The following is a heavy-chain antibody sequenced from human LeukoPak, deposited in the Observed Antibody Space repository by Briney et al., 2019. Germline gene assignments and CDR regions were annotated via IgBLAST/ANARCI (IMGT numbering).Heavy chain of an antibody. J-gene: IGHJ6*02. Sequence: GGSLRLSCAASGFTFSSYAMSWVRRAPGKGLEWVSAISGSGGSTYYADSVKGRFTISRDNSKNTLYLQMNSLRAEDTAVYYCAKEGVTNVAGYYYYGMDVWGQGTTVTVSS. CDR3: AKEGVTNVAGYYYYGMDV. V-gene: IGHV3-23*01. D-gene: IGHD3-3*01. CDR2: ISGSGGST. CDR1: GFTFSSYA.